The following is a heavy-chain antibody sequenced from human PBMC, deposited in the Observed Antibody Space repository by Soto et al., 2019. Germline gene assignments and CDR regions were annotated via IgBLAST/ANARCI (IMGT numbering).Heavy chain of an antibody. D-gene: IGHD3-22*01. CDR3: ARGDHYYDSSGYYLWDY. CDR2: INHSGST. CDR1: GGSFSGYY. Sequence: QVQLQQWGAGLLKPSETLSLTCAVYGGSFSGYYWSWIRQPPGKGLEWIGEINHSGSTNYNPSLKSRVTISVDTSKNQFSLKLSSVTAADTAVYYCARGDHYYDSSGYYLWDYWGQGTLVTVSS. J-gene: IGHJ4*02. V-gene: IGHV4-34*01.